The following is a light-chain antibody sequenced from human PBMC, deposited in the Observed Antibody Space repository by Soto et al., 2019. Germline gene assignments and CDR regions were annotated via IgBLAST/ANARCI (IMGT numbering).Light chain of an antibody. J-gene: IGKJ2*01. CDR3: MQALQSPYT. V-gene: IGKV2-28*01. Sequence: DIVMTQSPLSLPVTPGETASISCRSSQSLLNNNGYTYLNWYLQKPGQSPQLLIYLASNRDSGVPDRFSGSGSGTDFTLKISRVEAEDVGIYYCMQALQSPYTFGQGTKLEIK. CDR2: LAS. CDR1: QSLLNNNGYTY.